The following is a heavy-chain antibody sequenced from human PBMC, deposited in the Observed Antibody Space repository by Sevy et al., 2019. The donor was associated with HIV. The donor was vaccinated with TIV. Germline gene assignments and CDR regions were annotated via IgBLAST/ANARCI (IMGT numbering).Heavy chain of an antibody. CDR1: GGSISSSSYY. CDR3: ARRVGWPTMGGMDV. CDR2: IYYSGST. J-gene: IGHJ6*02. V-gene: IGHV4-39*01. Sequence: SETLSLTCTVSGGSISSSSYYWGWIRQPPGKGLEWIGSIYYSGSTYYNPSLKSRVTISVDTSKNQFSRKLSSVTAADTAVYYCARRVGWPTMGGMDVWGQGTTVTVSS. D-gene: IGHD5-12*01.